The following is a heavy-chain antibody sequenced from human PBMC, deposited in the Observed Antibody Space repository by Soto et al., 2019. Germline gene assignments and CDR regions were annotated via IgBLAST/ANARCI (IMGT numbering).Heavy chain of an antibody. CDR1: GGSISSGGYY. Sequence: SETLSLTCTVSGGSISSGGYYWSWIRQHPVNGLEWIGYIYYSGSTYYNPSLKSRVTISVDTSKNQFSLKLSSVTAADPAVYYCARYWHRSGYTFDPWGQGTLVTVSS. CDR2: IYYSGST. V-gene: IGHV4-31*03. D-gene: IGHD6-19*01. J-gene: IGHJ5*02. CDR3: ARYWHRSGYTFDP.